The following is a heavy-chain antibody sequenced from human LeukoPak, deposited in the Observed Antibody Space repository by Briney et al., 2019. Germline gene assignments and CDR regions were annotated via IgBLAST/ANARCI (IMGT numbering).Heavy chain of an antibody. J-gene: IGHJ4*02. CDR3: AKTPYGDYSYFDY. CDR2: ISGSGGST. Sequence: PGGSLRLSCAASGFTFSSYAMSWVRQAPGKGLEWVSAISGSGGSTYYADSVKGRFTISRDNSKNTLYLQTNSLRAEDTAVYYCAKTPYGDYSYFDYWGQGTLVTVSS. D-gene: IGHD4-17*01. CDR1: GFTFSSYA. V-gene: IGHV3-23*01.